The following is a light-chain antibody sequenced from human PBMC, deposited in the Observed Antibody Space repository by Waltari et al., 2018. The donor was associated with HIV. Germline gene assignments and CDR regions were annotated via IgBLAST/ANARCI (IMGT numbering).Light chain of an antibody. Sequence: IVMPHSPLSLPVTPGEPASISFSSSQSLLHSNGYNYMDWNLQKPGQSPRHLIYLGSNRASGVPDRFSGSGSGTDFTLKISRVEAEDLGVYYCMQALQTPLTFGGGTKVEIK. CDR3: MQALQTPLT. J-gene: IGKJ4*01. V-gene: IGKV2-28*01. CDR1: QSLLHSNGYNY. CDR2: LGS.